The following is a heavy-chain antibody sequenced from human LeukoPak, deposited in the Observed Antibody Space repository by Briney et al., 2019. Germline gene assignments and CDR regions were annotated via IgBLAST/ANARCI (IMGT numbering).Heavy chain of an antibody. V-gene: IGHV4-61*02. J-gene: IGHJ3*02. CDR2: IYASGNT. CDR3: ARYREGYNYVPHALNI. CDR1: GASVSSTDYF. Sequence: PSETLSLTCTVSGASVSSTDYFWNWIRPPAGKGLEWIGRIYASGNTDYTPSLKSRVTMSLYTSKNQFSLNMNSVTAADSAVYFCARYREGYNYVPHALNIWGQGTVVTVSS. D-gene: IGHD5-24*01.